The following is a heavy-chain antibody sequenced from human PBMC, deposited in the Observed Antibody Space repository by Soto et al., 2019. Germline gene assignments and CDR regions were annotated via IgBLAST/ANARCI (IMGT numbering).Heavy chain of an antibody. J-gene: IGHJ5*02. CDR2: IYYSGST. CDR3: ARGGDILTGYYNWFDP. D-gene: IGHD3-9*01. CDR1: GDSISSGGYY. Sequence: SETLSLTCTVSGDSISSGGYYWTWIRQHPGKGLEWIGYIYYSGSTYYNPSLKSRIAISIDTSKSQFSLKLNSVTAADTAVYYCARGGDILTGYYNWFDPWGQGTLITVSS. V-gene: IGHV4-31*03.